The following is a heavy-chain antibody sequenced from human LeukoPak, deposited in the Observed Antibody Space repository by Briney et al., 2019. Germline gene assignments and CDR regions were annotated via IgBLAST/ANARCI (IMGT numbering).Heavy chain of an antibody. D-gene: IGHD1-26*01. CDR3: AKKELLGRDLLSYFDY. CDR1: GFTFRDYA. J-gene: IGHJ4*02. CDR2: ISVDGRNT. Sequence: GGSLRLSCAASGFTFRDYAMNWVRQAPGQGLEWVSTISVDGRNTHYADSVKGRFTISRDNSKNTLYLQMNSLRAEDTAVYYCAKKELLGRDLLSYFDYWGQGTLVTVSS. V-gene: IGHV3-23*01.